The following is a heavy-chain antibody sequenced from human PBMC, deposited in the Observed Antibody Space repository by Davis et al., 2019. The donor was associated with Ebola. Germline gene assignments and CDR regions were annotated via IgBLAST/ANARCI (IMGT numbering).Heavy chain of an antibody. V-gene: IGHV5-51*01. D-gene: IGHD2-21*02. CDR2: VYPGDSDT. J-gene: IGHJ4*02. CDR3: AGWTAKGHFDY. CDR1: GYTFTTYW. Sequence: GESLKISCKGSGYTFTTYWIAWVRQMPGKGLQWMGIVYPGDSDTRYSPYFQGQVTISADKSSTTAYLQWSSLKVSDTAMYYCAGWTAKGHFDYWGQGTLVTVSS.